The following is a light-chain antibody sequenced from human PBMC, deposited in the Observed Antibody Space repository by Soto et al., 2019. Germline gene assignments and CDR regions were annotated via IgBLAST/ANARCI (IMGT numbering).Light chain of an antibody. CDR3: QQGSSWPRS. J-gene: IGKJ4*01. CDR2: DAS. Sequence: EIVLTQSPATLSLSPGERATLSCRASQSTSSSLAWYRQRPGQTPRLLIYDASIRATDIPARFSGSGSGTDFTLTISSLEAEDFAVYYCQQGSSWPRSFGGGTKVEIK. V-gene: IGKV3-11*01. CDR1: QSTSSS.